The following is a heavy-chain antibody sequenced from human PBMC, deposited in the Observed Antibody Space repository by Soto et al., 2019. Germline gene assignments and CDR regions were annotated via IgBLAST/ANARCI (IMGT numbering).Heavy chain of an antibody. V-gene: IGHV4-30-4*01. D-gene: IGHD3-10*01. CDR2: IYYSGST. Sequence: TLSLTCTVSGGSVISGDYYWSWIRQPPGKGLEWIGYIYYSGSTYYNPSLKSRVSISVDTSNSQFSLKLSSVTAADTAVYYCATFGVIGEPFQNWGQGTVVPVSS. CDR1: GGSVISGDYY. CDR3: ATFGVIGEPFQN. J-gene: IGHJ4*02.